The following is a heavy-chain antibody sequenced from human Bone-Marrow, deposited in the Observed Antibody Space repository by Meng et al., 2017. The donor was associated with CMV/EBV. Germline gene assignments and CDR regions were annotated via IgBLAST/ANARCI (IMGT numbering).Heavy chain of an antibody. CDR3: AKDIGYCSSTSCPYYGMDV. Sequence: SLKISCAASGITFDDYAMHWVRQAPGKGLEWVSGISWNSGSIGYADSVKGRFTISRDNAKNSLYLQMNSLRAEDTALYYCAKDIGYCSSTSCPYYGMDVWGQGTTVTVYS. CDR1: GITFDDYA. D-gene: IGHD2-2*01. CDR2: ISWNSGSI. J-gene: IGHJ6*01. V-gene: IGHV3-9*01.